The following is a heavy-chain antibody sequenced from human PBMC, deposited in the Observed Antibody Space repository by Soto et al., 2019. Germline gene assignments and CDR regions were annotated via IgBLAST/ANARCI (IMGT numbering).Heavy chain of an antibody. J-gene: IGHJ6*02. Sequence: GGSLRLSCAASGFKFSSFGMHWVRQAPGKGLEWVAVIWYDGSNKYYADSVKGRFTISRDNSKNTLYLQMNSLRAEDTAGYYCARDPSRWELDYYYGMDVWGQGTTVTVSS. CDR3: ARDPSRWELDYYYGMDV. V-gene: IGHV3-33*08. CDR1: GFKFSSFG. CDR2: IWYDGSNK. D-gene: IGHD1-26*01.